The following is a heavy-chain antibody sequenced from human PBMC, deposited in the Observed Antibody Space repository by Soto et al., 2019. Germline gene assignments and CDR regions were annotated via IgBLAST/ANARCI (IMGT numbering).Heavy chain of an antibody. V-gene: IGHV3-30*18. Sequence: GGSLRLSCAASGFTFSSYGMHWVRQAPGKGLEWVAVISYDGSNKYYADSVKGRFTISRDNSKNTLYLQMNSLRAEDTAVYYCAKDTIAVAGTYPQYWGQGT. CDR2: ISYDGSNK. CDR3: AKDTIAVAGTYPQY. D-gene: IGHD6-19*01. J-gene: IGHJ4*02. CDR1: GFTFSSYG.